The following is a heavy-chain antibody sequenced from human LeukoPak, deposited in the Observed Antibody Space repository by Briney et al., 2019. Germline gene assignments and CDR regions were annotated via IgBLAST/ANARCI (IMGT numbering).Heavy chain of an antibody. V-gene: IGHV3-23*01. CDR1: GFTFSSYA. CDR3: AKDMGYCSSATCYGLDY. J-gene: IGHJ4*02. Sequence: GGSLRLSCAASGFTFSSYAMSWVRQAPGKGLEWVSTVSGGGGTTYYADSVKGRFTISRDNSKNTLFLQMNSLRAEDTAIYYCAKDMGYCSSATCYGLDYWGQGTLVTVSS. CDR2: VSGGGGTT. D-gene: IGHD2-2*01.